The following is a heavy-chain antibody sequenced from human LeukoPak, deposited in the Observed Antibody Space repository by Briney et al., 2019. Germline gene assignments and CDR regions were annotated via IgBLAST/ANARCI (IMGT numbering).Heavy chain of an antibody. Sequence: GGSLRLSCAASGFTVSSNYTSWVRQAPGKGLEWVSVIYSGGSTYYADSVKGRFTISRDNSKNTLYLQMNSLRAEDTAVYYCARDALVNYYYYMDVWGKGTTVTVSS. D-gene: IGHD3-9*01. V-gene: IGHV3-53*01. CDR1: GFTVSSNY. CDR2: IYSGGST. CDR3: ARDALVNYYYYMDV. J-gene: IGHJ6*03.